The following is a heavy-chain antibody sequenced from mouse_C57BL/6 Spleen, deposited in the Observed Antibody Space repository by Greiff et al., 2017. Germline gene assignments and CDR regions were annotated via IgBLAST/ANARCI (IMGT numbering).Heavy chain of an antibody. CDR1: GYAFSSYW. CDR2: IYPGDGDT. CDR3: ARGGDDRYYAMDY. Sequence: VQLQQSGAELVKPGASVKISCKASGYAFSSYWMNWVKQRPGKGLEWIGQIYPGDGDTNYNGKFKGKATLTADKSSSTAYMQLSSLTSEDSAVYFCARGGDDRYYAMDYWGQGTSVTVSS. D-gene: IGHD2-2*01. V-gene: IGHV1-80*01. J-gene: IGHJ4*01.